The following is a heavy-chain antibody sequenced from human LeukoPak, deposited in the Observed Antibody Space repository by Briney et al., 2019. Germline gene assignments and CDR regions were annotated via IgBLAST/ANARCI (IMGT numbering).Heavy chain of an antibody. CDR1: GGSISSSSYH. CDR2: FYYSGST. V-gene: IGHV4-39*07. J-gene: IGHJ4*02. CDR3: ARDLSSGWGATTVFDY. D-gene: IGHD1-26*01. Sequence: KPSETLSLTCTVSGGSISSSSYHWGWIRQPPGKGLEWITNFYYSGSTFYNPSLKSRVTISLDTSKNQFSLKLSSVTAADTAVYYCARDLSSGWGATTVFDYWGQGTLVTVSS.